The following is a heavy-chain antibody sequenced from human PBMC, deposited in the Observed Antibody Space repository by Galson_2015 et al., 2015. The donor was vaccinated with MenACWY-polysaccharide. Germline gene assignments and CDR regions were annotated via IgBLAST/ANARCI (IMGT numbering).Heavy chain of an antibody. V-gene: IGHV3-48*02. D-gene: IGHD2-15*01. CDR1: GFTFSSYS. CDR3: ARGGSSDSFDY. CDR2: ISTGRTII. J-gene: IGHJ4*02. Sequence: SLRLSCAASGFTFSSYSMNWVRQAPGKGLEWVSYISTGRTIIYQADSVKGRFTISRDNAKNSLYLQLSSLRDEDTAVYYCARGGSSDSFDYWGEGTLVTVSS.